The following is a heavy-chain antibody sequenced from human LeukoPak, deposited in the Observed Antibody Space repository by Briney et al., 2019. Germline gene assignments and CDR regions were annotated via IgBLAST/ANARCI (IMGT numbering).Heavy chain of an antibody. CDR1: GYSISSGYY. J-gene: IGHJ4*02. CDR2: IYYSGST. Sequence: SETLSLTCTVSGYSISSGYYWAWIRQPPGKGLQWIGSIYYSGSTYYNPSLKSRVTISLDRSKNQFSLKMNSVTAADTAVFYCAANPVRNGYPAGFDYWGLGTLLTVSS. CDR3: AANPVRNGYPAGFDY. V-gene: IGHV4-38-2*02. D-gene: IGHD5-18*01.